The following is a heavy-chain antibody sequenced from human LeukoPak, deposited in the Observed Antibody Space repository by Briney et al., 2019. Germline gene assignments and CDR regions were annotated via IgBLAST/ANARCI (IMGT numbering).Heavy chain of an antibody. CDR3: ARGSIATRPSFFEY. CDR2: ISSTGTYI. Sequence: PGGSLRLSCAASGFTFSSHNINWVRQAPEKGLEWISSISSTGTYIYYADSVKGRFTISRDNAKNSLYLEMVSLRDEDTAVYYCARGSIATRPSFFEYWGQGTLVTVSS. J-gene: IGHJ4*02. V-gene: IGHV3-21*01. CDR1: GFTFSSHN. D-gene: IGHD6-6*01.